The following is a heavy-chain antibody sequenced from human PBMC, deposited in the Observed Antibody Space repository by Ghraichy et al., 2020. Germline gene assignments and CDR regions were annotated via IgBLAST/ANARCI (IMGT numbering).Heavy chain of an antibody. Sequence: SETLSLTCTVSGGSISSYYWSWIRQPPGKGLEWIGYIYYTGSTNYNPSLKSRVTMSVDTSKNQLSLHLTSVTAADTAVYYCARDGLGSGMSFDIWGQGTVVTVSS. J-gene: IGHJ3*02. CDR3: ARDGLGSGMSFDI. D-gene: IGHD1-26*01. V-gene: IGHV4-59*01. CDR1: GGSISSYY. CDR2: IYYTGST.